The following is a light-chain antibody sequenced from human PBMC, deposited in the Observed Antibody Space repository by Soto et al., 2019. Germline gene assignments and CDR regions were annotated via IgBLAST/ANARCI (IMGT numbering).Light chain of an antibody. CDR2: LNSDGRH. CDR3: QTWGTGIHVV. Sequence: HPVLTQSPSASASLGASVKLTCTLSSGHSSYAIAWHQQQPEKGPRYLMKLNSDGRHFKGDGIPDRFSGSSSGAERYLTISSLQSEDEADYYCQTWGTGIHVVFGGGTKLTVL. V-gene: IGLV4-69*01. J-gene: IGLJ2*01. CDR1: SGHSSYA.